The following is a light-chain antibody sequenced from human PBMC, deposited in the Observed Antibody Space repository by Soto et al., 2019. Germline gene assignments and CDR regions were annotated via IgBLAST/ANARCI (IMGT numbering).Light chain of an antibody. J-gene: IGKJ1*01. V-gene: IGKV1-5*01. CDR2: DVS. CDR1: QSISSR. CDR3: QQYNTRPLT. Sequence: DIQMTQSPSTLSASVGDRVTITCRASQSISSRLAWYQQRPGKAPKLLIYDVSSLQSGVPSRFSGGGSGTEFTLSTNSLQADDFATCYCQQYNTRPLTFGQGTEVEIK.